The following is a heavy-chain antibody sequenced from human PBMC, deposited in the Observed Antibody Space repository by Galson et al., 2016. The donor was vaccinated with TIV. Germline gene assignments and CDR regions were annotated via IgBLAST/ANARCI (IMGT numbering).Heavy chain of an antibody. CDR3: ARYSSTSSRRFDY. V-gene: IGHV1-18*01. Sequence: SVKVSCKASGYTFSNFAITWVRQAPGQGLEWKGYMSAYSGASNYAQEFQGRVTITPDTSTSTAYMELRNLRFDDTAVYYCARYSSTSSRRFDYWGQGTLVTVSA. D-gene: IGHD6-6*01. CDR2: MSAYSGAS. CDR1: GYTFSNFA. J-gene: IGHJ4*02.